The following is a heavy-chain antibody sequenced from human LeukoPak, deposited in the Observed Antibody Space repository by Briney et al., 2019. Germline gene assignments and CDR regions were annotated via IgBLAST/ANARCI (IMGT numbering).Heavy chain of an antibody. Sequence: GGSLRLSCVPSGFSFSNYAMSWVRQAPGKGLEWVSSISGSGGSTHYADSVKGRFTISRDKTKNTLYRQMNSLRAEDTAVYYCAKSAYYDASGYYREYYFDYWGQGTLVTVSS. D-gene: IGHD3-22*01. J-gene: IGHJ4*02. CDR1: GFSFSNYA. V-gene: IGHV3-23*01. CDR3: AKSAYYDASGYYREYYFDY. CDR2: ISGSGGST.